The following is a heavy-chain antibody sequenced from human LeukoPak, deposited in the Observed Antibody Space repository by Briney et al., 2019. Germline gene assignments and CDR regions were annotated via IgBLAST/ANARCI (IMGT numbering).Heavy chain of an antibody. J-gene: IGHJ4*02. D-gene: IGHD2/OR15-2a*01. CDR3: VSFYETY. CDR2: INSDGSWT. V-gene: IGHV3-74*01. CDR1: ENYW. Sequence: PGGSLRLSGAASENYWMHWVRQAPVKGLVWVSHINSDGSWTSYADSVKGRFTISKDNAKNTVYLQMNSLRAEDTAVYYCVSFYETYWGRGTLVTVSS.